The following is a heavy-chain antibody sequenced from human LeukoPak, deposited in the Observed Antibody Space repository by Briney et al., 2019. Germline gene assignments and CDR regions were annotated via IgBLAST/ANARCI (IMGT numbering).Heavy chain of an antibody. J-gene: IGHJ6*02. CDR2: IWYDGSNK. CDR1: GFTFSSYG. Sequence: PGGSLRLSCAASGFTFSSYGMHWVRQAPGKGLEWVAVIWYDGSNKYYADSVKGRFTISRDNSKNTLYLQMNSLRAEDTAVYYCARSYYYGSGSYSTPDYYGMDVWGQGTTVTVSS. V-gene: IGHV3-33*01. CDR3: ARSYYYGSGSYSTPDYYGMDV. D-gene: IGHD3-10*01.